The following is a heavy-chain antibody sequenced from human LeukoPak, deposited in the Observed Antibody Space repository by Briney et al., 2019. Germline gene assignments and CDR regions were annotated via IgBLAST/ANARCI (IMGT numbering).Heavy chain of an antibody. CDR2: ISSDGSKK. Sequence: SGGSLRLSCTASGFPFSRYGMHWVPQAPGKGPEWVAAISSDGSKKDYADSVKGRFSISRDKSKNTLYLQMNRLRAEDTAVYYCATEYDNLDDYFDDWGQGTLVIVSS. J-gene: IGHJ4*02. CDR3: ATEYDNLDDYFDD. V-gene: IGHV3-30*03. CDR1: GFPFSRYG. D-gene: IGHD1-1*01.